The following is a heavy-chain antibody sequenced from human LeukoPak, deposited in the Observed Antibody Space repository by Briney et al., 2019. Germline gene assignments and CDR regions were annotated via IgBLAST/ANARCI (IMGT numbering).Heavy chain of an antibody. CDR1: GYTFTNYG. J-gene: IGHJ4*02. CDR2: ISAFSGNT. V-gene: IGHV1-18*01. D-gene: IGHD3-22*01. Sequence: ASVKVSCKASGYTFTNYGISWVRQAPGQRLEWMGWISAFSGNTNYAQKLQGRVTMTTNTSTSTAYMDLRSLRSDDTAVYYCARDHIVVVGRHYFDYWGQGTLVTVSS. CDR3: ARDHIVVVGRHYFDY.